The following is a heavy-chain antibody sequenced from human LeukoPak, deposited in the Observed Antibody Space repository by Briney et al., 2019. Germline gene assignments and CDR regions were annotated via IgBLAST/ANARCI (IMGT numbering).Heavy chain of an antibody. J-gene: IGHJ5*02. Sequence: PSETLSLTCTVSGGSISSGSYYWSWIRQPAGKGLEWIGRIYTSGSTNYNPSLKSRVTISVDTSKNQFSLKLNSVTAADTAVYYCAREAGTSPVWFDPWGQGTLVTVSS. CDR3: AREAGTSPVWFDP. D-gene: IGHD6-19*01. V-gene: IGHV4-61*02. CDR1: GGSISSGSYY. CDR2: IYTSGST.